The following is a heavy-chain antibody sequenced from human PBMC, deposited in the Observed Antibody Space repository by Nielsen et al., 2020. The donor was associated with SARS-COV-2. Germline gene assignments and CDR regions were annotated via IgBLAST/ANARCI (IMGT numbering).Heavy chain of an antibody. D-gene: IGHD6-6*01. V-gene: IGHV4-59*01. CDR1: GGSISPYF. Sequence: GPLSLSCTVSGGSISPYFWSWVPQPPGKGLEWIGYIYYSGDTKYNPSLKSRVTISVDMSKNQFSLRLSSVTAADTAVYYCARDRHSSSPYGMGVWGQGTTVTVSS. CDR3: ARDRHSSSPYGMGV. CDR2: IYYSGDT. J-gene: IGHJ6*02.